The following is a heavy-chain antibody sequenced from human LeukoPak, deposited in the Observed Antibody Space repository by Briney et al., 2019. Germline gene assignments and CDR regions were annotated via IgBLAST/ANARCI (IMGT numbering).Heavy chain of an antibody. J-gene: IGHJ5*02. CDR2: INANSVST. CDR1: GFAFSVYA. D-gene: IGHD6-19*01. CDR3: AKPISGGLAVTADWFRP. V-gene: IGHV3-23*01. Sequence: GGSLRLSCAASGFAFSVYAMSWLRQPPGKGLEWVSTINANSVSTSYAASVRGCFTISRDNAKDTVYLQLNRLSTDDTATYYCAKPISGGLAVTADWFRPWGQGTLVVVSS.